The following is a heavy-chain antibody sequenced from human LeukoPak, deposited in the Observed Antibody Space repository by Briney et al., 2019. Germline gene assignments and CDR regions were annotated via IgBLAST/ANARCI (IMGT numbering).Heavy chain of an antibody. CDR1: GFTFSSYS. D-gene: IGHD7-27*01. V-gene: IGHV3-48*01. Sequence: PGGSLRLSCAASGFTFSSYSMNWVRQAPGKGLEWLSYISSSSSRSGSSAIYYADSLKGRFTISRDNAKNSLYLQMNSLRAGDTAVYYCARRPKTGKNFDYWGQGTLVTVSS. CDR3: ARRPKTGKNFDY. CDR2: ISSSSSRSGSSAI. J-gene: IGHJ4*02.